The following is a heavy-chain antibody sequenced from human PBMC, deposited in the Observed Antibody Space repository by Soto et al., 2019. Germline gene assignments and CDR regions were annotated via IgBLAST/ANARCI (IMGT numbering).Heavy chain of an antibody. D-gene: IGHD4-17*01. CDR3: AKDFTPDGYWDFDY. CDR2: VLPTGSNT. CDR1: GFTFSTYT. Sequence: GGSLRLSCAASGFTFSTYTMNWVRQPPGRGLEWVSAVLPTGSNTFYADSVKGRFTISRDNSKNTLYLQMNNLRAEDTAVYYCAKDFTPDGYWDFDYWGQGTLVTVSS. V-gene: IGHV3-23*01. J-gene: IGHJ4*02.